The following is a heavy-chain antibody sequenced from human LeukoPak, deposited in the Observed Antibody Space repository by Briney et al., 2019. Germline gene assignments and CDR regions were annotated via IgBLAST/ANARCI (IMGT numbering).Heavy chain of an antibody. CDR3: ARYFDWLLYAFDI. Sequence: GGSLRLSCAASGFTFSSYAMSWVRQAPGKGLEWVSVIYSGGSTYYADSVKGRFTISRDNSKNTLYLQMNSLRAEDTAVYYCARYFDWLLYAFDIWGQGTMVTVSS. V-gene: IGHV3-66*01. CDR1: GFTFSSYA. J-gene: IGHJ3*02. CDR2: IYSGGST. D-gene: IGHD3-9*01.